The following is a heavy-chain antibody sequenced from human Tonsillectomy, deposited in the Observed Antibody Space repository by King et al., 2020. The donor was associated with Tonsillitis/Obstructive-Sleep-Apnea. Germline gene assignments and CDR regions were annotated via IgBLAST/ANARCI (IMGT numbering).Heavy chain of an antibody. V-gene: IGHV1-69*18. CDR1: GGTFSRYT. Sequence: VQLVQSGAEVKKPGASVKFSCKASGGTFSRYTTSWVRQDPGQGLECMGRVFPIFVTANYAQMFEGRVTITADESTGTAYMELSSLRSEDTAVYYCARGSGSYYYYYYMDVWGKGTTVTVSS. CDR3: ARGSGSYYYYYYMDV. J-gene: IGHJ6*03. D-gene: IGHD3-10*01. CDR2: VFPIFVTA.